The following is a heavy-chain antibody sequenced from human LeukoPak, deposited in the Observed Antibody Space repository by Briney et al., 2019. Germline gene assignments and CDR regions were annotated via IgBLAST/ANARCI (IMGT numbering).Heavy chain of an antibody. CDR2: INHSGST. J-gene: IGHJ4*02. D-gene: IGHD3-10*01. Sequence: SETLSLTCAVYGGSFSGYYWSWIRQPPGKGLEWIGDINHSGSTNYNPSLKSRVTISVDTSKNQFSLKLSSVTAADTAVYYCARAYYGSGSYYIQPYFDYWGQGTLVTVSS. CDR1: GGSFSGYY. CDR3: ARAYYGSGSYYIQPYFDY. V-gene: IGHV4-34*01.